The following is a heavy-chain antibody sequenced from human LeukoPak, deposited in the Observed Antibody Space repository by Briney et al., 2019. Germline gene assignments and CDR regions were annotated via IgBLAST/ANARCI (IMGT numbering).Heavy chain of an antibody. J-gene: IGHJ6*02. Sequence: GGSLRLSCAASGFTFSCYWMNWARQAPGKGLEWVASINHNGNVNYYVDSVKGRFTISRDNAKNSLYLQMSNLRAEDTAVYFCARGGGLDVWGQGATVTVSS. V-gene: IGHV3-7*03. CDR2: INHNGNVN. D-gene: IGHD3-16*01. CDR1: GFTFSCYW. CDR3: ARGGGLDV.